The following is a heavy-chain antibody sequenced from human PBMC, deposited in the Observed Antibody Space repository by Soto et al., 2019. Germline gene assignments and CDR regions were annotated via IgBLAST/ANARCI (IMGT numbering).Heavy chain of an antibody. CDR3: AKRRCAAWHFDY. CDR2: VSIGGST. D-gene: IGHD2-21*01. CDR1: GFTFSSYA. J-gene: IGHJ4*02. Sequence: DVQLLESGGGLVQPEGSLRLSCAASGFTFSSYAMGWVRQGPGKGLEWVAVVSIGGSTHYADSVRGRFTISRDNSTNKLSLQMNSLTAKDTDVYLCAKRRCAAWHFDYWGQGALVTVSS. V-gene: IGHV3-23*01.